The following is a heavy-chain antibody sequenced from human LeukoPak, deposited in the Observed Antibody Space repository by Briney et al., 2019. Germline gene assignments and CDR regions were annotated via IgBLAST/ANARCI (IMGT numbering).Heavy chain of an antibody. D-gene: IGHD1-26*01. Sequence: SETLSLTCGVYGGSLSAYYWSWIRQSPGKGLEWIGEINHSGGHYYSPSLKSRLTISIETYENQLSLRLNSVTAADTAMYYSAKSGGYGPIDYCGQGTLVTVSS. V-gene: IGHV4-34*01. CDR2: INHSGGH. CDR1: GGSLSAYY. J-gene: IGHJ4*02. CDR3: AKSGGYGPIDY.